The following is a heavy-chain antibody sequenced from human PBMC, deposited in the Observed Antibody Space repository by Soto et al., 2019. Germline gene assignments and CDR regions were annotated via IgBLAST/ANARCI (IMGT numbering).Heavy chain of an antibody. V-gene: IGHV3-7*03. CDR2: IQQDGSEK. CDR3: ARGGRIRASGRFDY. CDR1: RFTFSTYW. D-gene: IGHD5-12*01. J-gene: IGHJ4*02. Sequence: GGSLRLSCAASRFTFSTYWMSWVRQAPGKGLEWVANIQQDGSEKYYVDSVKGRFTISRDNAKNSLYLQMNSLRAEDTAVYYCARGGRIRASGRFDYWGQGTLVTVSS.